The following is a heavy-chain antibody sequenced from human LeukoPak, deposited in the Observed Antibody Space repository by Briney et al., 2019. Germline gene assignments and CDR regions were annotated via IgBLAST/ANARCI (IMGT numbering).Heavy chain of an antibody. D-gene: IGHD2-2*02. CDR3: AREIPPIVVVPAAIRAYWYFDL. CDR2: IYTSGST. CDR1: GGSISSYY. Sequence: SETLSLTCTVSGGSISSYYWSWIRQPAGKGLEWIGRIYTSGSTNYNPSLKSRVTISVDKSKNQFSLKLSSVTAADTAVYYCAREIPPIVVVPAAIRAYWYFDLCGRGTLVTVSS. J-gene: IGHJ2*01. V-gene: IGHV4-4*07.